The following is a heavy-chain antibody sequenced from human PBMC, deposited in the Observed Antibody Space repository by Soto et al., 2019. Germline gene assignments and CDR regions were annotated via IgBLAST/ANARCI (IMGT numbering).Heavy chain of an antibody. CDR3: VGGGGGGLFVP. CDR1: GFTFGYSY. Sequence: PGGSLRLSCAGSGFTFGYSYMSWIRQAPGKGLEWLSYISPGSRYPAYADSVKGRFTISRDNAKRSLYLQMMSLTAEDTAIYYCVGGGGGGLFVPWGQGTMVTVSS. J-gene: IGHJ5*02. D-gene: IGHD2-15*01. CDR2: ISPGSRYP. V-gene: IGHV3-11*06.